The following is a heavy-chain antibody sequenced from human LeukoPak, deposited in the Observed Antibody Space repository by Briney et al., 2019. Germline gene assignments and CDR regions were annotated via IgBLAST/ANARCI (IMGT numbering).Heavy chain of an antibody. CDR2: ISSSSSTI. D-gene: IGHD3-22*01. CDR3: AKDGGNYYDSDDNYLMRSYMDV. J-gene: IGHJ6*04. CDR1: GLTFSSYS. V-gene: IGHV3-48*01. Sequence: PGGSLRLSCAASGLTFSSYSMNWVRQAPGKGLEWVSYISSSSSTIYYADSVKGRFTISRDNAKNSLYLQMNSLRAEDTAVYYCAKDGGNYYDSDDNYLMRSYMDVWGKGTTVTVSS.